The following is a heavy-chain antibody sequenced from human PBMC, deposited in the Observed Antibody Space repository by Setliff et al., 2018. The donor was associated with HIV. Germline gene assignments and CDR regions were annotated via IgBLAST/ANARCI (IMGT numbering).Heavy chain of an antibody. CDR1: GYSISSGDY. CDR3: ARNPCSGGSCPDAFDI. J-gene: IGHJ3*02. Sequence: SETLSLTCTVSGYSISSGDYWGWIRQPPGKGLEWIGSIYHSGSTYYNPSLESRVTTSVDTSKNQFSLKLSSVTAADTAVYYCARNPCSGGSCPDAFDIWGQGTMVTVSS. D-gene: IGHD2-15*01. CDR2: IYHSGST. V-gene: IGHV4-38-2*02.